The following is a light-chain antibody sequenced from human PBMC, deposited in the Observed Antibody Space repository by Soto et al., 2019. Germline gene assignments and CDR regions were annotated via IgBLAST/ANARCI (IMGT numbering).Light chain of an antibody. CDR1: QSVSSN. J-gene: IGKJ1*01. CDR2: GAS. Sequence: EIVMTPSPATLSVSPGERATLSCRASQSVSSNLAWYQQKPGQAPRLLIYGASPRATGIPDRFSGSGSGTEFTLTISSLQSEDFAVYYCQQYNNWPKTFGQGTKVEIK. CDR3: QQYNNWPKT. V-gene: IGKV3-15*01.